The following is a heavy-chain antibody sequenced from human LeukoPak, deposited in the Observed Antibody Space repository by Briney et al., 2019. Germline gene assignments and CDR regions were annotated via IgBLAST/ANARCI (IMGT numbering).Heavy chain of an antibody. Sequence: LSGGSLRLSCAASGFTFNNYAMSWVRQAPGKGLEWVSGITATGGATYYADSVKGRFTISRDNSNNTLYLQMNTLGAEDTALYYCASSEFSVYFFDWWGQGTLVTVSS. CDR2: ITATGGAT. CDR1: GFTFNNYA. J-gene: IGHJ4*02. CDR3: ASSEFSVYFFDW. V-gene: IGHV3-23*01. D-gene: IGHD6-19*01.